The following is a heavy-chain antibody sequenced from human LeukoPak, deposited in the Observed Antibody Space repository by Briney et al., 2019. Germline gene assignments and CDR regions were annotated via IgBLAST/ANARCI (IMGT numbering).Heavy chain of an antibody. CDR2: INHSGST. CDR1: GGSFSGYY. J-gene: IGHJ4*02. D-gene: IGHD2-21*02. Sequence: KASETLSLTCAVYGGSFSGYYWSWIRQPPGKGLEWIGEINHSGSTNYNPSLKSRVTISVDTSKNQFSLKLSSVTAADTAVYYCARGQHSRVVVTAHTLSFDYWGQGTLVTVSS. V-gene: IGHV4-34*01. CDR3: ARGQHSRVVVTAHTLSFDY.